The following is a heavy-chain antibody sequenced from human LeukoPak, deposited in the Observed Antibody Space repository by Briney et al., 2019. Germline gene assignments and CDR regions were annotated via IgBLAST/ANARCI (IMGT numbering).Heavy chain of an antibody. CDR1: GGSISSSSYY. V-gene: IGHV4-39*01. D-gene: IGHD1/OR15-1a*01. CDR2: IYYSGST. J-gene: IGHJ5*01. CDR3: ASSKKTNFGS. Sequence: SETLSLTCTLSGGSISSSSYYWGWIRQPPGKRLEWIGSIYYSGSTYYNPSLKSRVTISVDTSKNQIYLKLSSVTAADTAVYYCASSKKTNFGSWGQGTLVTVFS.